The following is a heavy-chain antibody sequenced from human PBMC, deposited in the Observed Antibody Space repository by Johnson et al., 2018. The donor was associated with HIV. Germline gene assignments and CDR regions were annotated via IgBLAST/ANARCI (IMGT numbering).Heavy chain of an antibody. CDR1: GFTFDDYG. J-gene: IGHJ3*02. CDR3: ARATVESAFDI. D-gene: IGHD4-23*01. V-gene: IGHV3-33*08. CDR2: IWYDGSNK. Sequence: QVQLVESGGGIVRPGGSLRLSFAASGFTFDDYGMSWVRQAPGKGLEWVAVIWYDGSNKYYADSVKGRFTISRDNSKNTLYLQMNSLRAEDTAVYYCARATVESAFDIWGQGTMVTVSS.